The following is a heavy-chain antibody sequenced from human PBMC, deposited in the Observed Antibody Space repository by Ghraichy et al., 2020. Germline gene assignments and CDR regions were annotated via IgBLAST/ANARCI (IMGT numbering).Heavy chain of an antibody. CDR2: INHSGSN. CDR3: ARQDSSGWLGVRYYYYYYGMDV. D-gene: IGHD6-19*01. Sequence: SETLSLTCAVYGGSLSCYYWSWIRQRPGKGLEWIGEINHSGSNNYNPSLKSRVTISVDTSKNQFSLKLSSVTAADTAVYYCARQDSSGWLGVRYYYYYYGMDVWGQGTTVTVSS. V-gene: IGHV4-34*01. J-gene: IGHJ6*02. CDR1: GGSLSCYY.